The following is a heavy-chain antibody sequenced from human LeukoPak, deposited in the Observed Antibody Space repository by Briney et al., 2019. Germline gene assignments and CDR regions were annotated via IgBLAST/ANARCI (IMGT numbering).Heavy chain of an antibody. V-gene: IGHV3-21*04. Sequence: GGSLRLSCAASGFTFSSYSMNWVRQAPGKGLEWVSSISSSSSYIYYADSVKGRFTISRDNAKNSLYLQMNSLRAEDTAVYYCAREVRSWSRTTVLFDYWGQGTLVTVSS. CDR1: GFTFSSYS. CDR2: ISSSSSYI. J-gene: IGHJ4*02. CDR3: AREVRSWSRTTVLFDY. D-gene: IGHD1/OR15-1a*01.